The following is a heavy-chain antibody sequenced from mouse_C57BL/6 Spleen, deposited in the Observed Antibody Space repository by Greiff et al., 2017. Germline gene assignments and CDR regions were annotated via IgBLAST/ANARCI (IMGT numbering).Heavy chain of an antibody. CDR2: ISSGSSTI. D-gene: IGHD2-4*01. CDR1: GFTFSDYG. V-gene: IGHV5-17*01. Sequence: EVQGVESGGGLVKPGGSLKLSCAASGFTFSDYGMHWVRQAPEKGLEWVAYISSGSSTIYYADTVKGRFTISRDNAKNTLFLQITSLRSEDTAMYYCARVLYYDYDGYAMDYWGQGTSVTVSS. J-gene: IGHJ4*01. CDR3: ARVLYYDYDGYAMDY.